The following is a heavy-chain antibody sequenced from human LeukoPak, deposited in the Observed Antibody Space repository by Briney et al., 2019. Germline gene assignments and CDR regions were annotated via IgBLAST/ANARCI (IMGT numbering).Heavy chain of an antibody. CDR3: ARRGGGHAFDI. CDR2: IYYNGTT. J-gene: IGHJ3*02. D-gene: IGHD3-16*01. V-gene: IGHV4-59*08. CDR1: GASISSYY. Sequence: PSETLSLTCTVSGASISSYYWSWIRPPPGKGLEYIGYIYYNGTTNYSPSLKSRVTISVDTSKIHFSLRLTSVTAADTAVYYCARRGGGHAFDIWGQGTMVTVSS.